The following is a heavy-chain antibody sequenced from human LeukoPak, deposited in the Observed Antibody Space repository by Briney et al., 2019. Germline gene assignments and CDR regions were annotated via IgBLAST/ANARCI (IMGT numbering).Heavy chain of an antibody. J-gene: IGHJ4*02. CDR1: GINFADYA. V-gene: IGHV3-43*02. CDR2: ISADGGST. CDR3: AKGSGKFDY. Sequence: PGGSLRLSCVVSGINFADYAMHGVRQPPGKGLEWVALISADGGSTFSADSVKGRFSISRDNSKNSLYLQVNSLRSEDTAMYYCAKGSGKFDYWGQGTLVAVSS.